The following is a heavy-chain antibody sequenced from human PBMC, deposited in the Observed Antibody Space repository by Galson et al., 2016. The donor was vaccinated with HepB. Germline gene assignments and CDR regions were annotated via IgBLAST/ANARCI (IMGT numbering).Heavy chain of an antibody. CDR2: IYTIGSI. CDR3: ARGSTDWYHSLDY. J-gene: IGHJ4*02. Sequence: TLSLTCTVSGGSISGGGYYWNWIRQSAGRGLEWIGRIYTIGSIDYNPSLKGRVVISLDTSKNEFSLNLNSGTAADTAVYVCARGSTDWYHSLDYWGLGTLVTVSS. V-gene: IGHV4-61*02. CDR1: GGSISGGGYY. D-gene: IGHD3-9*01.